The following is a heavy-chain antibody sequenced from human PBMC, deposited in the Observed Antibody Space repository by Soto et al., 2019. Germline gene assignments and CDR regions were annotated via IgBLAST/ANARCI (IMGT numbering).Heavy chain of an antibody. CDR2: ISFGGDNK. J-gene: IGHJ6*02. CDR1: GFTFSSYA. CDR3: ARGGPEIYCSSSSCHYGMDV. D-gene: IGHD2-2*01. Sequence: HPGGSLRLSCAASGFTFSSYAMHWVRQAPGKGLEWVAVISFGGDNKYYADSVKGRFTISRDNSKNTVYLQMNSLRLEGTAVCYCARGGPEIYCSSSSCHYGMDVWGLGTTVTVSS. V-gene: IGHV3-30-3*01.